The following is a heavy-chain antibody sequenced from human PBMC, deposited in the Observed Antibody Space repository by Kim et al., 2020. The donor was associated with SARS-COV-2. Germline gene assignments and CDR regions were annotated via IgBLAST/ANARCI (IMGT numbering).Heavy chain of an antibody. D-gene: IGHD6-13*01. V-gene: IGHV3-30*01. CDR3: AREYGSSWFDY. Sequence: KYYADSVKCRFTISRDNSKNTLYLQMNSLRAEDTAVYYCAREYGSSWFDYWGQGTLVTVSS. J-gene: IGHJ4*02. CDR2: K.